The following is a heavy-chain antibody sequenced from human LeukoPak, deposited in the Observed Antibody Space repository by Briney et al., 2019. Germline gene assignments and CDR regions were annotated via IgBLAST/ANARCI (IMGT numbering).Heavy chain of an antibody. V-gene: IGHV1-18*01. J-gene: IGHJ4*02. CDR3: ARDRGYYDILTGYYKGLDY. D-gene: IGHD3-9*01. Sequence: ASVKVSCKASGYTFTSYGISWVRQAPGQGLEWMGRISAYNGNTNYAQKLQGRVTMTTDTSTSTAYMELRSLRSDDTAVYYCARDRGYYDILTGYYKGLDYWGQGTLVTVSS. CDR1: GYTFTSYG. CDR2: ISAYNGNT.